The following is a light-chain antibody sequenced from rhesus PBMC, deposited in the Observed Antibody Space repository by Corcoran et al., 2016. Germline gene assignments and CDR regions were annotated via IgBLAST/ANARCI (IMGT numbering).Light chain of an antibody. CDR2: GEP. V-gene: IGKV3-24*01. J-gene: IGKJ3*01. CDR1: QSVSSS. CDR3: LQHSNLPT. Sequence: EIVMTQSPATLSLSPGERATLSCRASQSVSSSLAWYQQKPGQAPRLLIYGEPSRATGIPDRFSGSGSGTDFPLTISSLEPEDVSVYYCLQHSNLPTFGPGTKLDIK.